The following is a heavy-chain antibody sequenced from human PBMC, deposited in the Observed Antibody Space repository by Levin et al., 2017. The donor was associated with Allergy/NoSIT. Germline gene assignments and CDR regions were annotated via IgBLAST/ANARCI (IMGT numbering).Heavy chain of an antibody. CDR3: ARRLAVANSDAFDI. Sequence: SVKVSCKASGGTFSSYTISWVRQAPGQGLEWMGRIIAIVGIANYAQKFQGRVTITADKSTSTAYMELSSLTSEDTAVYYCARRLAVANSDAFDIWGQGTLVTVSS. CDR1: GGTFSSYT. CDR2: IIAIVGIA. J-gene: IGHJ3*02. D-gene: IGHD6-19*01. V-gene: IGHV1-69*02.